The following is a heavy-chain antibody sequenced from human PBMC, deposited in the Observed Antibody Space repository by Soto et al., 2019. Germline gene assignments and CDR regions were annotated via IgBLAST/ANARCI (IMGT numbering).Heavy chain of an antibody. J-gene: IGHJ4*02. CDR3: AKEMIASTLADFFDY. CDR2: ISGSGDRA. V-gene: IGHV3-23*01. Sequence: EVQLLESGGGLIQPGGSLRLSCEASGFTFSNYGMTWVRQAPGKGLEWVSTISGSGDRAFYADPVKGRFTIPRDNSKNTLYLQMNSLSAEDTAIYYCAKEMIASTLADFFDYWGQGILVTVSS. CDR1: GFTFSNYG. D-gene: IGHD2-21*01.